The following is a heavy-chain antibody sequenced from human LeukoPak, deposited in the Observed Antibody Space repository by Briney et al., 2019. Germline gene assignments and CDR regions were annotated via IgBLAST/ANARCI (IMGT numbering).Heavy chain of an antibody. CDR2: IYYSGST. CDR1: GGPISSGDYY. J-gene: IGHJ6*03. V-gene: IGHV4-30-4*08. CDR3: TATMVRGVPQYYYYMDV. D-gene: IGHD3-10*01. Sequence: PSQTLSLTCTVSGGPISSGDYYWSWIRQPPGKGLVWIGYIYYSGSTYYNPSLKSRVTISVDTSENQFSLKLSSVTAADTAVYYCTATMVRGVPQYYYYMDVWGKGTTVTVSS.